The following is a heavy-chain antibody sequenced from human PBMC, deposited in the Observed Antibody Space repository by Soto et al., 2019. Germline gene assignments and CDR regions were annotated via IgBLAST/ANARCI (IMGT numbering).Heavy chain of an antibody. Sequence: PGGSLRLSCAASGFTLSSYDMSWVRLAPGKGLEWVSVIGSSGGGTYYADSVKGRFTISRDNSKLYLQMSRLRAEDTALYMCVRHAKLTSVTANVGYYYGLDIWGQGTTVTVSS. D-gene: IGHD4-4*01. CDR2: IGSSGGGT. V-gene: IGHV3-23*01. CDR1: GFTLSSYD. CDR3: VRHAKLTSVTANVGYYYGLDI. J-gene: IGHJ6*02.